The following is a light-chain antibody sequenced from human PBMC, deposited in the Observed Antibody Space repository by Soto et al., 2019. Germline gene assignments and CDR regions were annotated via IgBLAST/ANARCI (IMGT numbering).Light chain of an antibody. Sequence: IVLTQSPGTLSLSPGERATLSCRASQSVSKDYLAWYQLKPGQAPRLLIYGASNRATGIPDRFSGSGSGTDFNLTISRLEPEDFAVDSCQQYGTSLIYTFGQGTKLEIK. CDR2: GAS. V-gene: IGKV3-20*01. CDR1: QSVSKDY. CDR3: QQYGTSLIYT. J-gene: IGKJ2*01.